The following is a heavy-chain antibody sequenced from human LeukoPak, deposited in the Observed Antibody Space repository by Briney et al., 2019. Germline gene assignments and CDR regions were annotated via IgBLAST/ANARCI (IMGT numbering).Heavy chain of an antibody. CDR1: GYTFTCYY. J-gene: IGHJ6*02. CDR2: INPNSGGT. D-gene: IGHD5-12*01. CDR3: ARDGGSVDIVATIMDV. V-gene: IGHV1-2*04. Sequence: ASVKVSCKASGYTFTCYYMHWVRQAPGQGLEWMGWINPNSGGTNYAQKFQGWVTMTRDTSISTAYMELSRMRSDDTAVYYCARDGGSVDIVATIMDVWGQGTTVTVSS.